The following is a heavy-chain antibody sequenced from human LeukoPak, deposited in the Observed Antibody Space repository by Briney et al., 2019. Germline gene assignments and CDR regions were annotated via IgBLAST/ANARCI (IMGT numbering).Heavy chain of an antibody. D-gene: IGHD4-17*01. V-gene: IGHV3-15*01. Sequence: GGSLRLSCVASGFTFSNAWMNWVRQAPGKGLEWLGRITAGGATDYAAPVEGRFTIPRDNSENTLYLQVNNLKTEDTAVYYCTSNRIPSTAVTTWYWGQGTLVTVSS. CDR1: GFTFSNAW. CDR2: ITAGGAT. J-gene: IGHJ4*02. CDR3: TSNRIPSTAVTTWY.